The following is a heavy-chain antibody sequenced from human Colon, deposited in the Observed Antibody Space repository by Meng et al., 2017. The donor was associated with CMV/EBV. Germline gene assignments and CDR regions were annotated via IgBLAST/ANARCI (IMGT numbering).Heavy chain of an antibody. D-gene: IGHD3-3*01. J-gene: IGHJ4*02. V-gene: IGHV1-2*02. CDR3: GTFGGDFDY. Sequence: QVHLMECGAGMGEPGAPVKVSCKASGYTFTGYLIHWVRQAPGQGLEWMGWINPYSGDTIYAQKFEVGVTMTRDASITTAYLELSSLKSDDTAVYYCGTFGGDFDYWGQGTLVTVSS. CDR2: INPYSGDT. CDR1: GYTFTGYL.